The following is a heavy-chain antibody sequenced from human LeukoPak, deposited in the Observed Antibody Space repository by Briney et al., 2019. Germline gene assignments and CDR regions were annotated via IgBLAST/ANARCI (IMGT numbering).Heavy chain of an antibody. V-gene: IGHV4-39*01. CDR1: GGSISSSSYY. J-gene: IGHJ4*02. Sequence: SETLSLTCSVSGGSISSSSYYWDWVRQPPGKGLEWIGNIYYSGNTRYNSSLRSRVSISVDTSKNQFSLKLTSVTAADTAVYYCARHWFSGSYYPRYDVWGQGTLVTVSS. CDR2: IYYSGNT. CDR3: ARHWFSGSYYPRYDV. D-gene: IGHD1-26*01.